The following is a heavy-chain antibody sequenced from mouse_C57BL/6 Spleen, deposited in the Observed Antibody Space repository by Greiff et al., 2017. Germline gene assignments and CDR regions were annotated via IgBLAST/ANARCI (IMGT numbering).Heavy chain of an antibody. J-gene: IGHJ2*01. D-gene: IGHD1-1*01. CDR1: GFTFSSYA. Sequence: DVLLLESGGGLVKPGGSLKLSCAASGFTFSSYAMPWVRQTPEKRLEWVATISAGGSYTYYPDKVKGRFTISRDNAKNNLYLQLSHLRSEDTAMYYCARDNYGSSPYYFDYWGQGTTLTVSS. CDR2: ISAGGSYT. V-gene: IGHV5-4*01. CDR3: ARDNYGSSPYYFDY.